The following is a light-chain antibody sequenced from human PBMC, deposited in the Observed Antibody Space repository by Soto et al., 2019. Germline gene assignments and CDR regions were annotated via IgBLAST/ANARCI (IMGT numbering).Light chain of an antibody. CDR1: SSNIGAGYD. Sequence: QLVLTQPPSVSGAPGQRVTISCTGSSSNIGAGYDVHWYQQLPGTAPKLLIYANSNRPSGVPDRFSGSKSGTSASLAITGLQAEDEADYYCQSYDNSLRVFGGGTKVTV. CDR2: ANS. V-gene: IGLV1-40*01. J-gene: IGLJ2*01. CDR3: QSYDNSLRV.